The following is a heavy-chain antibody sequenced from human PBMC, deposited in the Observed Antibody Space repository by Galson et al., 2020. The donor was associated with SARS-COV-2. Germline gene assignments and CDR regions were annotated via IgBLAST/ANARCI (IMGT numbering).Heavy chain of an antibody. J-gene: IGHJ6*02. CDR1: RYTFNNYG. D-gene: IGHD3-22*01. CDR2: ISAYNGNT. Sequence: ASVTVSCKASRYTFNNYGISWVRQAPGQGLEWMGWISAYNGNTNYAQKLQGRVTMTTDTSTSTAYMELRSLRSDDTAVYYCARDGLPDSSGYQGYYYYGMDVWGQGTTVTVSS. CDR3: ARDGLPDSSGYQGYYYYGMDV. V-gene: IGHV1-18*01.